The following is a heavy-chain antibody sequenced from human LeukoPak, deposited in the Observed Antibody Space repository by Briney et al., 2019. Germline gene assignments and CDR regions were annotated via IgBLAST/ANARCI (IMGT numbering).Heavy chain of an antibody. CDR3: ARERWDYDWFDP. CDR1: GGSISSGGYY. CDR2: IYYSGST. Sequence: SETLSLTCTVSGGSISSGGYYWSWIRQHPGKGLEWIGYIYYSGSTYYNPSLKSRVTISVDTSKNQFSLKLSSVTAADTAVYYCARERWDYDWFDPWGQGTLVTVSS. D-gene: IGHD5-24*01. J-gene: IGHJ5*02. V-gene: IGHV4-31*03.